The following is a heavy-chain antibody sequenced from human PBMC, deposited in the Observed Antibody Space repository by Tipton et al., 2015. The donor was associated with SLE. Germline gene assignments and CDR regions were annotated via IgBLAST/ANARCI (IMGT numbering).Heavy chain of an antibody. CDR3: ARRTSGYAPDY. Sequence: TLSLTCTVSGGSITSSGFYWGWFRQPPGKGLEWIGSIDYSGRTYYTPSLKSQLTISVDTSENQFSLKLNSVTAADTAFYYCARRTSGYAPDYWGQGMLVTVSS. J-gene: IGHJ4*02. D-gene: IGHD5-12*01. CDR2: IDYSGRT. V-gene: IGHV4-39*07. CDR1: GGSITSSGFY.